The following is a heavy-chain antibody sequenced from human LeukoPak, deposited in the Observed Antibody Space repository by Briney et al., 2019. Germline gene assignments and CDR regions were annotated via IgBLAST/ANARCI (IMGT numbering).Heavy chain of an antibody. CDR2: IYYSGST. CDR1: GGSISSHY. CDR3: ARANFWSGYMDDAFDI. J-gene: IGHJ3*02. V-gene: IGHV4-59*08. Sequence: PSETLSLTCTVSGGSISSHYWSWIRQPPGKGLEWIGYIYYSGSTNYNPSLKSRVTISVDTSKNQFSLKLSSVTAADTAVYYCARANFWSGYMDDAFDIWGQGTMVTVSS. D-gene: IGHD3-3*01.